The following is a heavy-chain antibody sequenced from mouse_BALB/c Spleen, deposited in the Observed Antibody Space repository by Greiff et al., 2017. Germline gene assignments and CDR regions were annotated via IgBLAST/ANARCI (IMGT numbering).Heavy chain of an antibody. CDR2: IWGDGST. J-gene: IGHJ4*01. Sequence: VKLMESGPGLVAPSQCLSITCTVSGFSLTGYGVNWVRQPPGKGLEWLGMIWGDGSTDYNSALKSRLSISKDNSKSQVFLKMNSLQTDDTAKYYCARAYYSNYAYYAMDYWGQGTSVTVSS. D-gene: IGHD2-5*01. CDR1: GFSLTGYG. CDR3: ARAYYSNYAYYAMDY. V-gene: IGHV2-6-7*01.